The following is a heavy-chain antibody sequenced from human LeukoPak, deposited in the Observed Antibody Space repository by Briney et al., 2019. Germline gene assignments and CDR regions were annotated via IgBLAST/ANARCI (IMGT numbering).Heavy chain of an antibody. D-gene: IGHD2-2*01. CDR1: GGTFSSYA. V-gene: IGHV1-69*04. Sequence: SVNVSCKPSGGTFSSYAISWVRQAPGQGLEWMGRIIPILGIANYPQQFQGRVTITADKSTSTAYMGLSSLRSEDTAVYYCARDEVVPAATYYFDYWGQGTLVTVSS. CDR2: IIPILGIA. CDR3: ARDEVVPAATYYFDY. J-gene: IGHJ4*02.